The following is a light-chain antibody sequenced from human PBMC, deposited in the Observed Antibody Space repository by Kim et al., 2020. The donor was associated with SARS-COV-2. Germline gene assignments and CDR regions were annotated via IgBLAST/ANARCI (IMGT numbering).Light chain of an antibody. V-gene: IGLV2-8*01. CDR2: EVT. CDR3: CSYAGNTHIL. CDR1: SSDIGGYNY. Sequence: QSALTQPPSASGSPGQSVTISCTGSSSDIGGYNYVSWYQQYPGRAPQLMIYEVTKRPSGVPDRFSGSKSGNTASLTVSGLQADDEADYYCCSYAGNTHILFGGGTQLTVL. J-gene: IGLJ2*01.